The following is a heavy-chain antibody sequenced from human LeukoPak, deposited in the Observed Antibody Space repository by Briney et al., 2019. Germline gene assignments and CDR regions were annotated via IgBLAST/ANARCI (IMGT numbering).Heavy chain of an antibody. CDR1: GYTFTSYY. V-gene: IGHV1-46*01. CDR3: ARDRGGVGARIDP. J-gene: IGHJ5*02. CDR2: INPSGGST. D-gene: IGHD1-26*01. Sequence: ASVKVSCKASGYTFTSYYMHWVRQAPGQGLEWMGIINPSGGSTSYAQKFQGRVTMTRDMSTSTAYMELRSLRSDDTAVYYCARDRGGVGARIDPWGQGTLVTVSS.